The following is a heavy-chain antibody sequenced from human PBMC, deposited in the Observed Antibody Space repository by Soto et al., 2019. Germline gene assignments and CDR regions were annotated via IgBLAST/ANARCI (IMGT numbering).Heavy chain of an antibody. CDR1: GYTFTSYY. J-gene: IGHJ6*02. CDR3: AAVRGKYYYYYGMDV. CDR2: IVVGSGNT. Sequence: SVKVSCKASGYTFTSYYMHWVRQAPGQGLEWIGWIVVGSGNTNYAQKFQERVTITRDMSTSTAYMELSSLRSEDTAVYYCAAVRGKYYYYYGMDVWGQGTTVTVSS. D-gene: IGHD1-1*01. V-gene: IGHV1-58*02.